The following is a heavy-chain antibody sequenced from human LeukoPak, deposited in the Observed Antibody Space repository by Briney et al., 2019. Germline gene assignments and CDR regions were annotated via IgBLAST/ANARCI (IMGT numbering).Heavy chain of an antibody. D-gene: IGHD3-10*01. V-gene: IGHV3-23*01. CDR1: GFTFSSYE. CDR2: ISGSGGST. J-gene: IGHJ6*03. Sequence: GGSLRLSCAASGFTFSSYEMNWVRQAPGKGLEWVSAISGSGGSTYYADSVKGRFTISRDNSKNTLYLQMNSLRAEDTAVYYCAKWSDYYGSGSYFLYYYYYMDVWGKGTTVTVSS. CDR3: AKWSDYYGSGSYFLYYYYYMDV.